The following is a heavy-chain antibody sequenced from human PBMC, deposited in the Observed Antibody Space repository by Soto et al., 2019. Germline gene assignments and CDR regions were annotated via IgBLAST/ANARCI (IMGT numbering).Heavy chain of an antibody. J-gene: IGHJ4*02. V-gene: IGHV3-30*02. Sequence: PGGSLRLSCAASGITFSRSGMHWVRQAPGKGLEWVAFISYDESTTLYGDSVKGRFTITRDNSKNTVFLQMSSLRIEDTAVYYCAKDKGVRSLDYWGQGALVTVSS. D-gene: IGHD2-8*01. CDR2: ISYDESTT. CDR3: AKDKGVRSLDY. CDR1: GITFSRSG.